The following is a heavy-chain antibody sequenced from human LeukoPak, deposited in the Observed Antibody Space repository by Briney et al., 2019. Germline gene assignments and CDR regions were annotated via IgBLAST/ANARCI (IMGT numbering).Heavy chain of an antibody. CDR1: GGSISSYY. J-gene: IGHJ5*02. CDR3: ARLHSSSWYEISFKGGKNWFDP. CDR2: IYYSGCT. V-gene: IGHV4-59*08. Sequence: SETLSLTCTVSGGSISSYYWSWIRQPPGKGLEGIGYIYYSGCTNYNPSLKSRVTISVDTSKNQFSLKLSSVTAADTAVYYCARLHSSSWYEISFKGGKNWFDPWGQGTLVTVSS. D-gene: IGHD6-13*01.